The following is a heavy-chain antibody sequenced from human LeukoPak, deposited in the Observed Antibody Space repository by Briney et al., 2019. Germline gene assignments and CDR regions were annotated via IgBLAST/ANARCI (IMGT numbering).Heavy chain of an antibody. V-gene: IGHV1-69*13. Sequence: GASVKVSCKASGGTFSSYAISWVRQAPGQGLEWTGGIIPIFGTANYAQKFQGRVTITADESTSTAYMELSSLRSEDTAVYYCARDRGTTTAWFDPWGQGTLVTVSS. CDR2: IIPIFGTA. CDR1: GGTFSSYA. D-gene: IGHD4-11*01. CDR3: ARDRGTTTAWFDP. J-gene: IGHJ5*02.